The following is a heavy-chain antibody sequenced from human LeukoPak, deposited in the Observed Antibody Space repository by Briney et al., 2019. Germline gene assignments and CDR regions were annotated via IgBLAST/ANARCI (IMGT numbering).Heavy chain of an antibody. V-gene: IGHV4-34*01. J-gene: IGHJ4*02. CDR1: GGSFSGYY. CDR2: INHSGST. Sequence: SETLSLTCAVYGGSFSGYYWSWIRHPPGKGLEWIGEINHSGSTNYNPSLKSRVTISVDTSKNQFSLKLRSVTAADTAVYYFAKYRAHLCRGSGSYYSLGFDYWGQGTLVTVSS. CDR3: AKYRAHLCRGSGSYYSLGFDY. D-gene: IGHD3-10*01.